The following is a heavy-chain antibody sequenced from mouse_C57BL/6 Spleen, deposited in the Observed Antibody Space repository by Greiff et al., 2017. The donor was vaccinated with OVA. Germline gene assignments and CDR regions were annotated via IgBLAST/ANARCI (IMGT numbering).Heavy chain of an antibody. CDR2: IGPGSGST. D-gene: IGHD2-4*01. J-gene: IGHJ2*01. CDR3: ARSRWDYDYEETCFDY. Sequence: QVQLQQSGAELVKPGASVKISCKASGYTFTDYYINWVKQRPGQGLEWIGKIGPGSGSTYYNEKFKGKATLTADKSSSTAYMQLSSLTSEDSAVYFCARSRWDYDYEETCFDYWGQGTTLTVSS. V-gene: IGHV1-77*01. CDR1: GYTFTDYY.